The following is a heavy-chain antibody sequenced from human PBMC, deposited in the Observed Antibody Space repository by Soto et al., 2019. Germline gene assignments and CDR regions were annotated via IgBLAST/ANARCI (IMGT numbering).Heavy chain of an antibody. D-gene: IGHD3-22*01. Sequence: SETLSLTCAVYGGSFNGYYWSWIRQSPGKGLEWIGEINHSESTNQNPSLKSRVTISVDTSKNQFSLKLRSVTAADTAVYYCARGITMILAVQGDAPCKYYFDSWGRGTLVAVTS. CDR1: GGSFNGYY. CDR3: ARGITMILAVQGDAPCKYYFDS. CDR2: INHSEST. V-gene: IGHV4-34*01. J-gene: IGHJ4*01.